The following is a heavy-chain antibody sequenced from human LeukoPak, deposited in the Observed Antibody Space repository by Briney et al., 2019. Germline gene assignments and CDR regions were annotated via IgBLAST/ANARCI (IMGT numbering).Heavy chain of an antibody. CDR2: MNPNSGNT. J-gene: IGHJ6*03. Sequence: ASVKVSCKASGYTFTSYDINWVRQATGQGLEWMGWMNPNSGNTGYAQKFQGRVTITRNTSISTAYMELSSLRSEDTAVYYCARGSGGTIFGVAIDYYYYMDVWGKGTTVTVSS. D-gene: IGHD3-3*01. CDR1: GYTFTSYD. V-gene: IGHV1-8*03. CDR3: ARGSGGTIFGVAIDYYYYMDV.